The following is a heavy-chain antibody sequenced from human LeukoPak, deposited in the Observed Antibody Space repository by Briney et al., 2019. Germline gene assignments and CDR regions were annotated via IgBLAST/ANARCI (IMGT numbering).Heavy chain of an antibody. CDR3: ARDLAYSRLDY. CDR2: INPDGNKK. CDR1: GFTFSSYA. Sequence: GGSLRLSCAASGFTFSSYAMTWVRQAPGKGLEWVASINPDGNKKYSADSVKGRFTISRDNAENSLYLQMNSLRVEDTAFYYCARDLAYSRLDYWGQGMLVTVSS. J-gene: IGHJ4*02. D-gene: IGHD5-18*01. V-gene: IGHV3-7*01.